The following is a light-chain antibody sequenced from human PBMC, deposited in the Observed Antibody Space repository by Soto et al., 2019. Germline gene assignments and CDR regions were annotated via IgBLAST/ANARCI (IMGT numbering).Light chain of an antibody. J-gene: IGLJ2*01. CDR2: EVS. CDR1: SSDVGGYNY. V-gene: IGLV2-8*01. Sequence: QSVLTQPPSASGSPGQSVTISCIGTSSDVGGYNYVSWYQQHPGKTPKLMIYEVSKRPSGVPDRFSGSKSGNTASLTVSGLQAEDEADYYCSSYAGSIHYVVFGGGTQLTVL. CDR3: SSYAGSIHYVV.